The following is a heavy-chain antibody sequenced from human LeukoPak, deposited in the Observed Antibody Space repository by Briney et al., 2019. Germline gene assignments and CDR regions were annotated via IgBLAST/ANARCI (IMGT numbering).Heavy chain of an antibody. CDR3: ARDKARSFDY. D-gene: IGHD5-24*01. Sequence: SETLSLTCTVSGGSISSGGYYWSWIRQHPGKGLEWIGYIYYSGSTYYNPSLKSRVTISVDTSKNQFSLKLSSVTAADTAVYYCARDKARSFDYWGQGTLVTVSS. J-gene: IGHJ4*02. CDR2: IYYSGST. V-gene: IGHV4-31*03. CDR1: GGSISSGGYY.